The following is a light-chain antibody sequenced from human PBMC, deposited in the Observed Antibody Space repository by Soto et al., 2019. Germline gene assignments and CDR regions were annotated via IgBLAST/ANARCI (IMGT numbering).Light chain of an antibody. CDR3: CSYAGSSSVL. V-gene: IGLV2-23*01. J-gene: IGLJ2*01. CDR2: EDN. Sequence: QSALAQPASVSGAPGQSITISCIGTRSDVGGYTLVSWFQQYPGKAPKLMIYEDNKRPSGVSDRFSGSKSGNTASLTISGLQAEDEAGYYCCSYAGSSSVLFGGGTKVTVL. CDR1: RSDVGGYTL.